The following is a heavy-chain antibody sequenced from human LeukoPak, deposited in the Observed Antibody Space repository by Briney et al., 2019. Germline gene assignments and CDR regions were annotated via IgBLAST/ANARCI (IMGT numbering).Heavy chain of an antibody. CDR3: AHSHVNFYGSGSYYPYFDY. V-gene: IGHV2-5*02. J-gene: IGHJ4*02. CDR1: GFSLSTSGVG. Sequence: SGPTLVNPTQTLTLTCTFSGFSLSTSGVGVGWIRQPPGKALEWLALIYWDDDKRYSPSLKSRLTITKDTSKNQVVLTMTNMDPVDTATYYCAHSHVNFYGSGSYYPYFDYWGQGTLVTVSS. D-gene: IGHD3-10*01. CDR2: IYWDDDK.